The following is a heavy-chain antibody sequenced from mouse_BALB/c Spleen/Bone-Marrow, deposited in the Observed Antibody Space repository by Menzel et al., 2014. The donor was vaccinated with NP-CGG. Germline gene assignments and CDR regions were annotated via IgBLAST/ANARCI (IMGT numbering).Heavy chain of an antibody. CDR3: ARLGNDDAMDY. J-gene: IGHJ4*01. V-gene: IGHV5-6-2*01. CDR1: GFTFSSYY. CDR2: INSNGGST. D-gene: IGHD2-12*01. Sequence: DVQLVESGGGLVKLGGSLKLSCAASGFTFSSYYMSWVRQTPEKRLELVAAINSNGGSTYYPDPVKGRFTIPRDNAKNTLFLQMSSLKSEDTALYYCARLGNDDAMDYWGQGTSVTVSS.